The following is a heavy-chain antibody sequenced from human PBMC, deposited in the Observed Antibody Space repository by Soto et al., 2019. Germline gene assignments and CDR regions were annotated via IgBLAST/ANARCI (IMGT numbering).Heavy chain of an antibody. D-gene: IGHD3-22*01. Sequence: GVSLRLSCAASGFTFSSYAMSWVRQAPGKGLEWVSAISGSGGSTYYADSVKGRFTISRDNSKNTLYLQMNSLRAEDTAVYYCAETYYYDSSGYYYGDYYFDYWGQGTLVTVSS. CDR2: ISGSGGST. CDR1: GFTFSSYA. V-gene: IGHV3-23*01. CDR3: AETYYYDSSGYYYGDYYFDY. J-gene: IGHJ4*02.